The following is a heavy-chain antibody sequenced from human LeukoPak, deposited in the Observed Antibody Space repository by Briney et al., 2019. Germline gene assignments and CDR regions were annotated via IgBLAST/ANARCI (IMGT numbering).Heavy chain of an antibody. CDR1: GYTFTGYY. Sequence: ASVKVSCKASGYTFTGYYMHWVRQAPGQGLEWMGWINPNSGGTNYAQKFQGRVTMTRDTSISTAYMELSRLRSDDTAVYYCARDRSITMIVVGSPTFDYWGQGTLVTVSS. CDR2: INPNSGGT. D-gene: IGHD3-22*01. V-gene: IGHV1-2*02. J-gene: IGHJ4*02. CDR3: ARDRSITMIVVGSPTFDY.